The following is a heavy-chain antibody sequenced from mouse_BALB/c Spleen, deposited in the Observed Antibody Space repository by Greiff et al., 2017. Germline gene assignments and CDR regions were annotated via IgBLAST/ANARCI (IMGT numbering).Heavy chain of an antibody. Sequence: VQLQQSGAELVRPGVSVKISCKGSGYTFTDYAMHWVKQSHAKSLEWIGVISTYYGDASYNQKFKGKATMTVDKSSSTAYMELARLTSEDSAIYYCARYGHYGYVGGGYYAMDYWGQGTSVTVSS. J-gene: IGHJ4*01. D-gene: IGHD2-2*01. CDR1: GYTFTDYA. CDR3: ARYGHYGYVGGGYYAMDY. CDR2: ISTYYGDA. V-gene: IGHV1S137*01.